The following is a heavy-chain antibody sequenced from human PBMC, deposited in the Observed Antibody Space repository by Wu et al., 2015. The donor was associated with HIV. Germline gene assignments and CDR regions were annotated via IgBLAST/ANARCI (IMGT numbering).Heavy chain of an antibody. Sequence: QVQLVQSGAEVKRPGASVKVSCKASGYTFTGYYMHWVRQAPGQGLEWVGWINPNSDSTNYAQKFQGRVTMTSDTSISTAYTDLRRLTSDDTAVYYCARGGSVFAGIVEIITVRFAYWGQGTLVTVSS. CDR2: INPNSDST. V-gene: IGHV1-2*02. CDR1: GYTFTGYY. J-gene: IGHJ4*02. D-gene: IGHD1-26*01. CDR3: ARGGSVFAGIVEIITVRFAY.